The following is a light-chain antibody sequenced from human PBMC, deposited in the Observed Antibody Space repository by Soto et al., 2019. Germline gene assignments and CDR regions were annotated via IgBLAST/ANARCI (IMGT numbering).Light chain of an antibody. V-gene: IGKV1-9*01. CDR1: QGINSN. Sequence: DIQLTQSPSFLSASIGDRVTITCRASQGINSNLAWYQQKPVKVPKVLIYGASTLQSGVPSRFSGSGSGTEFTLTISSLQPEDFATYYCQQLNNNPLTFGGGTKVEIK. CDR3: QQLNNNPLT. CDR2: GAS. J-gene: IGKJ4*01.